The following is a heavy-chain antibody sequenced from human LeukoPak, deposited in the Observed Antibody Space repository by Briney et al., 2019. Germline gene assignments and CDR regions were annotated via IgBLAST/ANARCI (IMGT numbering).Heavy chain of an antibody. CDR2: ISSSGSTI. CDR3: ARDFISSSYDY. J-gene: IGHJ4*02. CDR1: GFTFSAYW. Sequence: GGSLRLSCAASGFTFSAYWMNWIRQAPGKGLEWVSYISSSGSTIYYADSVKGRFTISRDNAKNSLYLQMNSLRAEDTAVYYCARDFISSSYDYWGQGTLVTVSS. D-gene: IGHD6-6*01. V-gene: IGHV3-11*04.